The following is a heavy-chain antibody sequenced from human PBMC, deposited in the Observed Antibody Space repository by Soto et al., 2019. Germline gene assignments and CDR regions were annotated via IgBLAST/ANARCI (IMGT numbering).Heavy chain of an antibody. Sequence: QITLKESGPTLVRPTQTLTLTCAFSGFSLSTSGVGVGWIRQPPGKALEWLAGIYWDDSKHYSPSLRSRLTITKDTSKNQVVLTRTNMDPIDTGTYYCAHKGPEDWPLDYWGQGTLVTVSS. J-gene: IGHJ4*02. CDR1: GFSLSTSGVG. CDR2: IYWDDSK. CDR3: AHKGPEDWPLDY. V-gene: IGHV2-5*02. D-gene: IGHD3-9*01.